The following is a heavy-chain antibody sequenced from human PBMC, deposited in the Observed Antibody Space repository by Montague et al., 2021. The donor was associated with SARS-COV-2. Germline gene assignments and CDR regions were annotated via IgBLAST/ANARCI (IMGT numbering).Heavy chain of an antibody. CDR1: GFTFSSYA. CDR3: AKQARITMIVGVYTDGIDY. D-gene: IGHD3-22*01. V-gene: IGHV3-23*03. J-gene: IGHJ4*02. CDR2: IYSGGSST. Sequence: SLRLSCAAPGFTFSSYAMSWVRQAPGKGLEWVSVIYSGGSSTYYADSVKGRFTISRDNSKNTLYLQMNSLRAEDTAVYYCAKQARITMIVGVYTDGIDYWGQGTLVTVSS.